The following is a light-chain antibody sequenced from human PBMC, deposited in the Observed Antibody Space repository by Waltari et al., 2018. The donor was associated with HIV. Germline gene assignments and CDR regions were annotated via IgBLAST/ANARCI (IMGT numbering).Light chain of an antibody. J-gene: IGLJ1*01. V-gene: IGLV2-14*01. CDR3: SSYTVPGTL. Sequence: SALTQPASVSGSPGPSITISCTGTSSAIAAYNYVSWYQQYPGNAPKLMLYDVSNRPSGVSTRFSGSKSGNTASLTISGLQAEDEADYYCSSYTVPGTLFGTGTRVTVL. CDR2: DVS. CDR1: SSAIAAYNY.